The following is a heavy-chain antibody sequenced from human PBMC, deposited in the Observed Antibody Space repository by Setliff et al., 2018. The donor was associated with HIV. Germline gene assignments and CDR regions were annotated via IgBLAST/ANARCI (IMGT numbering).Heavy chain of an antibody. CDR3: ARRGYCSSTTCYYDY. CDR2: VSGSGGST. V-gene: IGHV3-23*01. J-gene: IGHJ4*02. D-gene: IGHD2-2*01. Sequence: LRLSCAASGFTFSSYAMSWVRQAPGKGLEWVSDVSGSGGSTYYADSVKGRFTISRDNSKNTLYLQMGSLRAEDMAVYYCARRGYCSSTTCYYDYWGQGTLVTVSS. CDR1: GFTFSSYA.